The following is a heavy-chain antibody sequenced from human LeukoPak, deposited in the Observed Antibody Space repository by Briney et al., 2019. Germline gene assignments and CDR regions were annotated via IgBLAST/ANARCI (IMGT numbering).Heavy chain of an antibody. Sequence: GGSLRLTCAASGFTYSRYAMSWLRQAPGKGLGWVSVISANGGSTFYGDSVRGRFTISRDNSKKTLSLQMNTLRADDTAIYYCATNTIFGMKFSYGVDVWGQGTTVTVSS. V-gene: IGHV3-23*01. D-gene: IGHD3-3*01. J-gene: IGHJ6*02. CDR3: ATNTIFGMKFSYGVDV. CDR2: ISANGGST. CDR1: GFTYSRYA.